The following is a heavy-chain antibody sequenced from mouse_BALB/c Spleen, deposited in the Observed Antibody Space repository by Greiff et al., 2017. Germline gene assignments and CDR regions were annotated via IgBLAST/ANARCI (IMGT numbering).Heavy chain of an antibody. J-gene: IGHJ2*01. D-gene: IGHD1-1*01. CDR1: GYTFTSYW. V-gene: IGHV1-87*01. CDR2: IYPGDGDT. Sequence: VQLQESGAELARPGASVKLSCKASGYTFTSYWMQWVKQRPGQGLEWIGAIYPGDGDTRYTQKFKGKATLTADKSSSTAYMQLSSLASEDSAVYYCARSFITTVVATDYWGQGTTLTVSS. CDR3: ARSFITTVVATDY.